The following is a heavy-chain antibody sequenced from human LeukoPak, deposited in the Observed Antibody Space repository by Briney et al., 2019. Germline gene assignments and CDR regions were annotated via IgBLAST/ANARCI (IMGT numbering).Heavy chain of an antibody. CDR3: ARGYVWGSPVFDY. CDR1: GGSISSYY. V-gene: IGHV4-59*01. J-gene: IGHJ4*02. CDR2: IYYSGST. D-gene: IGHD3-16*01. Sequence: PSETLSLTCTVSGGSISSYYWSWIRQPPGKGLEWIGYIYYSGSTNYNPSLKSRVTISVDTSKNQFSLKLSSVTAADTAVYYSARGYVWGSPVFDYWGQGTLVTVSS.